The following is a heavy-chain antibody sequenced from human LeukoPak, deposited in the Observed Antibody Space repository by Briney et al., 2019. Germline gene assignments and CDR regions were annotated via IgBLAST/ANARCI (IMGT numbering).Heavy chain of an antibody. J-gene: IGHJ4*02. CDR2: FDPEDGET. Sequence: ASVKVSCKASGYTFTGYYMHWVRQAPGQGLEWMGGFDPEDGETIYAQKFQGRVTMTEDTSTDTAYMELSSLRSEDTAVYYCATASRAGVSPFDYWGQGTLVTVSS. CDR3: ATASRAGVSPFDY. CDR1: GYTFTGYY. V-gene: IGHV1-24*01. D-gene: IGHD3-10*01.